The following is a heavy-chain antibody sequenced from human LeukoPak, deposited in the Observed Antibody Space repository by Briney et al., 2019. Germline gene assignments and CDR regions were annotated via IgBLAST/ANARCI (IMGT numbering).Heavy chain of an antibody. CDR2: IKQDGSEK. V-gene: IGHV3-7*03. Sequence: GGSLRLSCAASGFTFSSYWMSWVHQAPGKGLEWVANIKQDGSEKYYVDSVKGRFTISRDNAKNSLYLQMNSLRAEGTAVYYCARVRLRGYGYKDYWGQGTLVTVSS. J-gene: IGHJ4*02. CDR3: ARVRLRGYGYKDY. D-gene: IGHD5-18*01. CDR1: GFTFSSYW.